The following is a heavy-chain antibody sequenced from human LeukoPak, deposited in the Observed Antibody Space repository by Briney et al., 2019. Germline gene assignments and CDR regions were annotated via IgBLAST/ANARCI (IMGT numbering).Heavy chain of an antibody. V-gene: IGHV3-20*04. CDR2: INWNGGST. D-gene: IGHD3-16*02. CDR3: ARLSGYYYYMDV. J-gene: IGHJ6*03. Sequence: GGSLRLSCAASGFTFSSYGMSWVRQAPGKGLEWVSGINWNGGSTGYADSVKGRFTISRDNAKNSLYLQMNSLRAEDTALYYCARLSGYYYYMDVWGKGTTVTVSS. CDR1: GFTFSSYG.